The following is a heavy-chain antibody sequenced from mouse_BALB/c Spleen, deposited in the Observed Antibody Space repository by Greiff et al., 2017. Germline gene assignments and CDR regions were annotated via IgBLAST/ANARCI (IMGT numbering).Heavy chain of an antibody. CDR3: ARGGNYYGYGAYYFDY. D-gene: IGHD1-2*01. CDR1: GFNIKDTY. CDR2: IHPSDSET. J-gene: IGHJ2*01. Sequence: VQLQQSGAELVKPGASVKLSCTASGFNIKDTYMHWVKQRPEQGLEWIGMIHPSDSETRLNQKFKDKATLTVDKSSSTAYMQLSSPTSEDSAVYYCARGGNYYGYGAYYFDYWGQGTTLTVSS. V-gene: IGHV14-3*02.